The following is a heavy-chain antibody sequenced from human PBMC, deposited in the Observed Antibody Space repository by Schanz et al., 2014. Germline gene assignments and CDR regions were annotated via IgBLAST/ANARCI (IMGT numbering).Heavy chain of an antibody. D-gene: IGHD2-2*01. V-gene: IGHV3-23*04. CDR3: AKDLLYGAPMPLNHLDY. Sequence: VQLVESGGGLVKPGGSLRLSCAASGFTFNSYAMTWVRQAPGKGLEWVSSISHSGGSKYYADSVKGRFTISRDNSENTLYLQMNSLRAEDTAVYYCAKDLLYGAPMPLNHLDYWGQGTLVTVSS. CDR2: ISHSGGSK. CDR1: GFTFNSYA. J-gene: IGHJ4*02.